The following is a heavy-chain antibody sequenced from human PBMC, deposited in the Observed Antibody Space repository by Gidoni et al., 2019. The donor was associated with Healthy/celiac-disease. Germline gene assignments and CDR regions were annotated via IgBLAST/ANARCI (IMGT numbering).Heavy chain of an antibody. V-gene: IGHV3-30*04. CDR3: THMTHEYYYGMDV. J-gene: IGHJ6*02. CDR1: GFTFSSYA. CDR2: ILYDGSNK. Sequence: QVQLVESGGGVVQPGRSLRLSCAPSGFTFSSYAMHWVRQAPGKGLEWVAGILYDGSNKYYADSVKGRFTISRDNSKNTLYLQMNSLRAEDTAVYYCTHMTHEYYYGMDVWGQGTTVTVSS.